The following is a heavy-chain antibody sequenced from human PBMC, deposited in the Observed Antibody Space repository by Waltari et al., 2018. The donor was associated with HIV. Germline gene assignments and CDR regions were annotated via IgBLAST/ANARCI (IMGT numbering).Heavy chain of an antibody. Sequence: QVQLVQSGTEVKKPGASVKVSCKVSGNTFSSYGISWVRQAPGQGLEWMGWISAYNGNTNYAQKFQGRVTMTTDTSTSTTYMELRSLRSDDTAVYYCARGYSSSWYGGDAFDIWGQGTMVTVSS. D-gene: IGHD6-13*01. CDR1: GNTFSSYG. J-gene: IGHJ3*02. V-gene: IGHV1-18*01. CDR2: ISAYNGNT. CDR3: ARGYSSSWYGGDAFDI.